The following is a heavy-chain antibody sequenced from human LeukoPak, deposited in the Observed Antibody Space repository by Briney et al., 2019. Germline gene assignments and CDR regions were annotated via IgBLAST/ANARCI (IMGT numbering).Heavy chain of an antibody. J-gene: IGHJ2*01. CDR1: GFTVSSNS. D-gene: IGHD7-27*01. V-gene: IGHV3-53*01. Sequence: GGSLRLSCTVSGFTVSSNSMSWVRQAPGKGLEWVSFIYSDNTHYSGSVKGRFTISRDNSKNTLYLQMNSLRGEDTAVYYCAREKMGTPPWPSTKSYWYFDLWGRGTLVTVSS. CDR3: AREKMGTPPWPSTKSYWYFDL. CDR2: IYSDNT.